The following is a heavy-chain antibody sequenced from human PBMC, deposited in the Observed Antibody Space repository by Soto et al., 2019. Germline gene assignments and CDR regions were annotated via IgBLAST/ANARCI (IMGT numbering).Heavy chain of an antibody. CDR3: ARAGGRFYGMDV. D-gene: IGHD3-10*01. Sequence: GGSLRLSCAASAFTVSSNYMNWVRQAPGKGLEWVSIIYSGGSAYYADSVKGRFTISRDNSKNTLYLQVNSLRADDTAVYYCARAGGRFYGMDVWGQGTTVTVSS. J-gene: IGHJ6*02. CDR2: IYSGGSA. V-gene: IGHV3-53*01. CDR1: AFTVSSNY.